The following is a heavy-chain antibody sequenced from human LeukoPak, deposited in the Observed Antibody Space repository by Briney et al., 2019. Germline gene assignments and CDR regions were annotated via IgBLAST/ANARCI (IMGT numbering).Heavy chain of an antibody. D-gene: IGHD6-19*01. CDR1: GGSITSYY. CDR2: IHDSGST. V-gene: IGHV4-59*08. J-gene: IGHJ4*02. CDR3: ARHRVAVSGSYFDY. Sequence: SSGTLSLTYAVSGGSITSYYWSWFRQAPGRRLEWIGYIHDSGSTRYSPSFVSRVTISVDTSKNQFSLKLNSVTAADTAVYYCARHRVAVSGSYFDYWGQGTLVTVSS.